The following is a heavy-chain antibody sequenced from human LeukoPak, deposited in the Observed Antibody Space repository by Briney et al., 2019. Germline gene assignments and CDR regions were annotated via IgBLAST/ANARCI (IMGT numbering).Heavy chain of an antibody. CDR3: AKEGYYYDSSGYSLAVYFQH. V-gene: IGHV3-23*01. D-gene: IGHD3-22*01. CDR1: GFTFSSYA. CDR2: ISGSGGST. J-gene: IGHJ1*01. Sequence: GGSLRLSCAASGFTFSSYAMSWVRQAPGKGLEWVSAISGSGGSTYYADSVKGRFTISRDNSKNTLYLQMNSLRAEDTAVYYCAKEGYYYDSSGYSLAVYFQHWGQGTLVTVSS.